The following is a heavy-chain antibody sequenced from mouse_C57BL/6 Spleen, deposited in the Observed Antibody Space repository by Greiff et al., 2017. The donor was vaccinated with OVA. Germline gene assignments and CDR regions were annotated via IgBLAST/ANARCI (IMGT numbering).Heavy chain of an antibody. CDR1: GYTFTSYW. V-gene: IGHV1-52*01. CDR3: ARNLCTAMDY. CDR2: IDPSDSET. Sequence: VQLQQPGAELVRPGSSVKLSCKASGYTFTSYWMHWVKQRPIQGLEWIGNIDPSDSETHYNQKFKDKATLTVDKSSSTAYMQLSSLTAEASAVYYCARNLCTAMDYWGQGTSVTVSS. J-gene: IGHJ4*01.